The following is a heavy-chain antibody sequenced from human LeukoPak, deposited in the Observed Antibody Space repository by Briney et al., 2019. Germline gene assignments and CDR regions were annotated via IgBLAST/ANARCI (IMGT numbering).Heavy chain of an antibody. V-gene: IGHV4-34*01. D-gene: IGHD3-22*01. CDR2: INHSGST. CDR3: ARKPIVNSAWYYFDY. CDR1: GGSFSGYY. Sequence: SETLSLTCAVYGGSFSGYYWSWIRQPPGKGLEWIREINHSGSTNYNPSLKSRVTISVDTSKNQFSLKLSSVTAADTAVYYCARKPIVNSAWYYFDYWGQGTLVTVSS. J-gene: IGHJ4*02.